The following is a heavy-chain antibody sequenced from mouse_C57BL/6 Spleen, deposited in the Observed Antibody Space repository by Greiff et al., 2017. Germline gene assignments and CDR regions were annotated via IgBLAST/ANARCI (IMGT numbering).Heavy chain of an antibody. V-gene: IGHV1-26*01. CDR3: ARHYGSSYRYYYAMDY. CDR1: GYTFTDYY. J-gene: IGHJ4*01. CDR2: INPNNGGT. D-gene: IGHD1-1*01. Sequence: EVQLQQSGPELVKPGASVKISCKASGYTFTDYYMNWVKQSHGKSLEWIGDINPNNGGTSYNQKFKGKATLTVDKSPSTAYMELRSLTSEDSAVYYCARHYGSSYRYYYAMDYWGQGTSVTVSS.